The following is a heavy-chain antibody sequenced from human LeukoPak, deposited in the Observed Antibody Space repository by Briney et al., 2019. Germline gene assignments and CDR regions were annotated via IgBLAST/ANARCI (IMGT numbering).Heavy chain of an antibody. Sequence: GGSLRLSCAASGFTFSSYSMNLVRQAPGKGLEWVSSISSSSSYIYYADSVKGRLTISRDNAKNSLYLQMNSLRAEDTAVYYCAGDRRDGYINDYWGQGTLVTVSS. CDR1: GFTFSSYS. D-gene: IGHD5-24*01. V-gene: IGHV3-21*01. J-gene: IGHJ4*02. CDR2: ISSSSSYI. CDR3: AGDRRDGYINDY.